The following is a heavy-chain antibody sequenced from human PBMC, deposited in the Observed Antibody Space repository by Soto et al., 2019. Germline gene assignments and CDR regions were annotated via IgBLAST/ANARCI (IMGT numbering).Heavy chain of an antibody. CDR2: ISGSGGST. CDR3: ARVVYSNGWIFDY. Sequence: GGALRLSCAASGFTFSSYAMSWVRQPPGKGLEWVSAISGSGGSTYYADSVKGRFTISRDNSKNTLYLQMNSLRAEDTAMYLCARVVYSNGWIFDYWGQGTLVTVSS. V-gene: IGHV3-23*01. J-gene: IGHJ4*01. D-gene: IGHD6-19*01. CDR1: GFTFSSYA.